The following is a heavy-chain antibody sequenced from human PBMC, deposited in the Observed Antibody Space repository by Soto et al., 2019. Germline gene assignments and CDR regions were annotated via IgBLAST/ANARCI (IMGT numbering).Heavy chain of an antibody. CDR1: GGSVSSGSYY. CDR2: IYYSGTT. D-gene: IGHD2-2*01. V-gene: IGHV4-61*01. CDR3: ARVTSRYFDL. Sequence: QVQLQESGPGLVKPSETLSLTCTVSGGSVSSGSYYWSWIRQPPGKGLEWIGYIYYSGTTNYNPSLKSRVTIAVDTSKTQFSLKLSSVTAADTAVYCCARVTSRYFDLWGRGTLVTVSS. J-gene: IGHJ2*01.